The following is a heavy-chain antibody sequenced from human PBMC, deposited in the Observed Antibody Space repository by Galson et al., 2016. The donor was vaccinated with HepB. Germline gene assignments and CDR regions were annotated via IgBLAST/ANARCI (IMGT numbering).Heavy chain of an antibody. D-gene: IGHD2-2*01. Sequence: SLRLSRAASGFTLSSYWMTRVCQAPRKGPEWVANINQDGSMIQYVDSVKGRLTVSRDNTKNSLYRQMNSLRAEDTAVYYCAKTRSRGLDYWGQGSLVTVAA. J-gene: IGHJ4*02. CDR2: INQDGSMI. CDR1: GFTLSSYW. V-gene: IGHV3-7*01. CDR3: AKTRSRGLDY.